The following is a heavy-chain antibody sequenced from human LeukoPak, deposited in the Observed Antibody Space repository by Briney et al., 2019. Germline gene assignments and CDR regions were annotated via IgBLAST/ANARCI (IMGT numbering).Heavy chain of an antibody. CDR2: INPNSGGT. V-gene: IGHV1-2*02. CDR1: GYTFTGSY. Sequence: ASVKVSCEASGYTFTGSYLHWVRQAPGQGLERMGWINPNSGGTNYAQKLQGRVTMTRDTSISTAYMELSRLTSDDTAVYYCARGVRGWSSDYWGQGTLVTVSS. D-gene: IGHD6-19*01. J-gene: IGHJ4*02. CDR3: ARGVRGWSSDY.